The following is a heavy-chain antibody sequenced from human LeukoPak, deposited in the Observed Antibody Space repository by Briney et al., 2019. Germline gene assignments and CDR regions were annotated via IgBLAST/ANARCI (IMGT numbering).Heavy chain of an antibody. CDR3: AKGRYYYDSSDAFDI. Sequence: GGSLRLSCAATGFLLSIYAVSCLRQAPGKAGEGVSAISGSGGSTYYADSVKGRFTISRDNSKNTLFLQMNSLRAEDTAVYYCAKGRYYYDSSDAFDIWGQGTMVTVSS. CDR2: ISGSGGST. J-gene: IGHJ3*02. D-gene: IGHD3-22*01. CDR1: GFLLSIYA. V-gene: IGHV3-23*01.